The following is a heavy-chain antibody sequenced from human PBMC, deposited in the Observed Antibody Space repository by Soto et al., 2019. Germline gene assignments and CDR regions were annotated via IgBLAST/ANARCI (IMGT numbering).Heavy chain of an antibody. J-gene: IGHJ4*02. V-gene: IGHV4-31*03. CDR2: IYYSGST. CDR1: GGSISRGGYY. D-gene: IGHD1-26*01. CDR3: AREGGIVGATAADY. Sequence: QVQLQESGPGLVKPSQTLSLTCTVSGGSISRGGYYWSWIRQHPGKGMEWIGYIYYSGSTYYNPSLKSRVTISVDTSKNQCCLKLSSGTAADTAVYYCAREGGIVGATAADYWGQGTRVTVSS.